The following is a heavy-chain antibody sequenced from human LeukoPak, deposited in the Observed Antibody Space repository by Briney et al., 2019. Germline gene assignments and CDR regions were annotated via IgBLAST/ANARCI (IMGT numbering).Heavy chain of an antibody. Sequence: GGSLRLSCAASGFTFSSYSMNWVRQAPGEGLEWVSSISSSSSYIYYADSVKGRFTISRDNAKNSLYLQMNSLRAEDTAVYYCASEEQSAFDIWGQGTMVTVSS. CDR1: GFTFSSYS. V-gene: IGHV3-21*01. CDR3: ASEEQSAFDI. D-gene: IGHD1-26*01. CDR2: ISSSSSYI. J-gene: IGHJ3*02.